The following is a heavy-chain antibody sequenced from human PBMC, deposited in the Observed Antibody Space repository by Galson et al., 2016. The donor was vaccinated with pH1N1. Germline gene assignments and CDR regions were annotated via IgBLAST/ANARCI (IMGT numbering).Heavy chain of an antibody. Sequence: SVKVSCKASGGTFTIYAINWVRQAPGQGLEWMGGISRMFGAPNYAHHFQGRVTFTSDDSTSPAYMELRSLRSGDTAVYFCARGGSYYDYWGQGTLVTVSS. J-gene: IGHJ4*02. V-gene: IGHV1-69*13. D-gene: IGHD1-26*01. CDR1: GGTFTIYA. CDR2: ISRMFGAP. CDR3: ARGGSYYDY.